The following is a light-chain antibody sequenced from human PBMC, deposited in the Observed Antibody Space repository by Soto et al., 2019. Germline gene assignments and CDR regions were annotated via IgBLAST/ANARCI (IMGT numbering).Light chain of an antibody. CDR3: QSYGTTLSGLYV. Sequence: QSVLTQPPSVSGAPGQRVTISCTGSSSNIEAGKDVNWFRQLPGTAPKLLIYADSSRPSGVPDRFSGSKSGSSASLAITGLQVEDEAEYYCQSYGTTLSGLYVFGTGTKLTVL. CDR1: SSNIEAGKD. CDR2: ADS. V-gene: IGLV1-40*01. J-gene: IGLJ1*01.